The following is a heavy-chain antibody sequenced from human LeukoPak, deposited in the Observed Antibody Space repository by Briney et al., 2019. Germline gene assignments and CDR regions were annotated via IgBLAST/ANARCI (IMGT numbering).Heavy chain of an antibody. V-gene: IGHV3-48*01. CDR2: ISRSSSSI. J-gene: IGHJ4*02. Sequence: GGSLRLSCAASGFTFSTYAMNWVRQAPGKGLEWVSYISRSSSSIYYADSVKGRFTVSRDNAKNSLYLQMNSLRAEDTAVYYCARDSGGSGDYWGQGTLVTVSS. D-gene: IGHD3-10*01. CDR1: GFTFSTYA. CDR3: ARDSGGSGDY.